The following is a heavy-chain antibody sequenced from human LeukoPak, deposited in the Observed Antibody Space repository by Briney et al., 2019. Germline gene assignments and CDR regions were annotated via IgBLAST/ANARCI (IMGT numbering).Heavy chain of an antibody. D-gene: IGHD4-17*01. V-gene: IGHV3-23*01. Sequence: GGSLRLSCAASGFTFSSYAMSWVRQAPGKGLEWVSAISGSGGSTYYADSVKGRFTISRDNAKNSLYLQMNSLRAEDMAVYYCAGPPSPDYGDYYYFDYWGQGTLVTVSS. CDR1: GFTFSSYA. J-gene: IGHJ4*02. CDR3: AGPPSPDYGDYYYFDY. CDR2: ISGSGGST.